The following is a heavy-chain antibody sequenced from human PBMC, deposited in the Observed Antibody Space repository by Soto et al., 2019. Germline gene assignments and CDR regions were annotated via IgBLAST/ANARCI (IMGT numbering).Heavy chain of an antibody. CDR2: INHWGSS. CDR1: GGSFSNYH. Sequence: TCAVYGGSFSNYHWSWIRQPPGKGLEWIGEINHWGSSNYNPSLKSRVTMSVDTSKSQFSLKLSSVTAADTAVYYCARGRQVAPAALFRRAGDYSLDVWGQGTTVTVSS. J-gene: IGHJ6*02. CDR3: ARGRQVAPAALFRRAGDYSLDV. V-gene: IGHV4-34*01. D-gene: IGHD2-2*01.